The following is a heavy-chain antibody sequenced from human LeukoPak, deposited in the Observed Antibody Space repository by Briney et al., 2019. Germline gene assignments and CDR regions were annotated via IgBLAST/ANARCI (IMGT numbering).Heavy chain of an antibody. CDR1: GFNFDDHG. J-gene: IGHJ6*04. V-gene: IGHV3-48*03. Sequence: GGSLRLSCAASGFNFDDHGMSWVRQAPGKGLEWVSYISSSGSTIYYADSVKGRFTISRDNAKNSLYLQMNSLRAEDTAVYYCAELGITMSGGVWGKGTTVTISS. D-gene: IGHD3-10*02. CDR3: AELGITMSGGV. CDR2: ISSSGSTI.